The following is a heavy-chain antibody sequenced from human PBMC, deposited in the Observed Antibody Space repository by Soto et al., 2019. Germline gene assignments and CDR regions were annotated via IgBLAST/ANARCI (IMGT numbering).Heavy chain of an antibody. CDR2: IYYSGST. Sequence: SETLSLTCTVSGGSISSYYWSWIRQPPGKGLEWIGYIYYSGSTYYNPSLKSRVTISVDTSKNQFSLKLSSVTAADTAVYYCAGSFWSGYYTVGYYYYGMDVWGQGTTVTVSS. J-gene: IGHJ6*02. V-gene: IGHV4-59*08. CDR1: GGSISSYY. D-gene: IGHD3-3*01. CDR3: AGSFWSGYYTVGYYYYGMDV.